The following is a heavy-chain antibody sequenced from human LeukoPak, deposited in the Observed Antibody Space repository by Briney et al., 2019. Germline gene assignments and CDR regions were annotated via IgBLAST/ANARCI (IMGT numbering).Heavy chain of an antibody. CDR2: MNPNSGNT. J-gene: IGHJ4*02. CDR3: ARGDNSWYYFDY. V-gene: IGHV1-8*01. CDR1: GYTFTSYD. D-gene: IGHD6-13*01. Sequence: ASVKVSCKASGYTFTSYDINWVRQATGQGLEWMGWMNPNSGNTGYAQKFQGRVTMTRNTSISTAYMELSSLRSEDTAVYYCARGDNSWYYFDYWGQGTLVTVSS.